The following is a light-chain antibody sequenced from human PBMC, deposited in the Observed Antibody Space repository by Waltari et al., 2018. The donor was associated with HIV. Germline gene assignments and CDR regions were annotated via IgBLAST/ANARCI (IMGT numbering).Light chain of an antibody. Sequence: IALTQSPDSPAVSLCERATITCTSTQTGLYSSNNKNYLSWYQQQPGQPAKLVIYWACTRESGVPDRFSCSGSGTDFALSISSRQAEDVAVYYGQQYYITPPGTFGQGTKLEIK. V-gene: IGKV4-1*01. CDR3: QQYYITPPGT. CDR2: WAC. CDR1: QTGLYSSNNKNY. J-gene: IGKJ2*01.